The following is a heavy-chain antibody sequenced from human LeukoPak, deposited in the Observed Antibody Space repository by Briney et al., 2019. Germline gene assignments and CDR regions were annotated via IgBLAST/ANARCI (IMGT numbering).Heavy chain of an antibody. CDR3: VTEPGYCTGGRCYGGWFDP. V-gene: IGHV4-34*01. D-gene: IGHD2-15*01. Sequence: SETLSLTCAVYGGSFSGYYWSWTRQAPGKGLEWIGEINHSGNTNYNPSLKSRVTISVDTSKNQFSLKLSSVTAADTAVYYCVTEPGYCTGGRCYGGWFDPWGQGTLVTVSS. J-gene: IGHJ5*02. CDR2: INHSGNT. CDR1: GGSFSGYY.